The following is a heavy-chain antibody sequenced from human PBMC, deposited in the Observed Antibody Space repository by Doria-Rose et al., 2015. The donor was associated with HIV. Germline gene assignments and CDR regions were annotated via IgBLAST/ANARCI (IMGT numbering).Heavy chain of an antibody. J-gene: IGHJ4*02. CDR1: ASVSSRGYY. Sequence: ASVSSRGYYWTWLRQVPGKGLESLGYTYYTGTSDYSPSLKSRLNMAVDTSKNQFSLKLSFVTVADTAVYYCARMGSYRELDYWGQGALVIVSA. CDR2: TYYTGTS. V-gene: IGHV4-31*02. CDR3: ARMGSYRELDY. D-gene: IGHD3-3*01.